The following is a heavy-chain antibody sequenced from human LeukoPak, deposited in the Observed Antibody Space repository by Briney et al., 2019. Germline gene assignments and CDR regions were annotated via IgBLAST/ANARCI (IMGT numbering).Heavy chain of an antibody. CDR2: INPNSGGT. D-gene: IGHD3-22*01. J-gene: IGHJ4*02. CDR1: GGTFSSYA. CDR3: ARSQYYYDSSGYEAGWYYFDY. Sequence: ASVKVSCKASGGTFSSYAISWVRRAPGQGLEWMGWINPNSGGTNYAQKFQGRVTMTRDTSINTAYMELSRLRSDDTAVYYCARSQYYYDSSGYEAGWYYFDYWGQGTLVTVSA. V-gene: IGHV1-2*02.